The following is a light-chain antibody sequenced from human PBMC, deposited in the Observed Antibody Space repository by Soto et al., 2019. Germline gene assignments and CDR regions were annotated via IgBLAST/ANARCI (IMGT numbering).Light chain of an antibody. CDR3: QQRSNWLALT. Sequence: EIVLTQSPATLSLSPGERATLSCRASQSVSSYLAWYQQKPGQAPRLLIYDASNRATGIPARFSGSGSGTDFTLTIIILEPEDFAVYYCQQRSNWLALTFGGGTKVEIK. CDR2: DAS. J-gene: IGKJ4*01. CDR1: QSVSSY. V-gene: IGKV3-11*01.